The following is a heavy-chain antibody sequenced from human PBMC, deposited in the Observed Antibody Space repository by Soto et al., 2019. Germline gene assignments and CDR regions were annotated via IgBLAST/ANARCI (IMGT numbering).Heavy chain of an antibody. D-gene: IGHD3-10*02. CDR1: GGSITSHF. CDR3: VRGWNVPGWFDP. CDR2: IHHTGRT. J-gene: IGHJ5*02. V-gene: IGHV4-59*11. Sequence: QVQLQESGPGLVKPSETLSLTCAVSGGSITSHFWTWIRQTPGTGLEFIGYIHHTGRTHYSPSLKSRVTISMDPSQNQFSLNLTSLTAADTAVYYCVRGWNVPGWFDPWGQGTLVTVSS.